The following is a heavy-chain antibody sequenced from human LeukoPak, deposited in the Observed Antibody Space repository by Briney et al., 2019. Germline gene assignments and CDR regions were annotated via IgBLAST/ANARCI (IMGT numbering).Heavy chain of an antibody. CDR1: GGSISGDH. CDR2: IYYSGNT. CDR3: ARRNDFDI. V-gene: IGHV4-59*08. J-gene: IGHJ3*02. Sequence: PSETLSLTCTVSGGSISGDHWNWIRRPPGKGLEWIGNIYYSGNTNYNPSLKSRVTISVDTSKNQFSLKLSSVTAADTAVYYCARRNDFDIWGQGTMVTVSS.